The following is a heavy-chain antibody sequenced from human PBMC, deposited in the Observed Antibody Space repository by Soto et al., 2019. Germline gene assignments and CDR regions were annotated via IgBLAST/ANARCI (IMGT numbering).Heavy chain of an antibody. D-gene: IGHD6-19*01. CDR2: ISAYNGNT. V-gene: IGHV1-18*01. CDR3: ARDRVVAVAGTFDAFDI. CDR1: GYTFTSYA. J-gene: IGHJ3*02. Sequence: ASVKVSCKASGYTFTSYAMHWVRQAPGQRLEWMGWISAYNGNTNYAQKLQGRVTMTTDTSTSTAYMELRSLRSDDTAVYYCARDRVVAVAGTFDAFDIWGQGTMVTVSS.